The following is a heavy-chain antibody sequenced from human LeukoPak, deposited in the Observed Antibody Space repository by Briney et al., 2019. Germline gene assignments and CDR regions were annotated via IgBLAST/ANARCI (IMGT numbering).Heavy chain of an antibody. V-gene: IGHV3-23*01. J-gene: IGHJ4*02. CDR3: AKVDQTRTSGSYFDY. CDR1: GFTFSSYA. CDR2: ISGSGGST. D-gene: IGHD1-26*01. Sequence: GGSLRLSCAASGFTFSSYAMSWVRQAPGKGLEWVSAISGSGGSTYYADSVKGRFTISRDNSKNTLYLQMNSLRAEDTDVYYCAKVDQTRTSGSYFDYWGQGTLVTVSS.